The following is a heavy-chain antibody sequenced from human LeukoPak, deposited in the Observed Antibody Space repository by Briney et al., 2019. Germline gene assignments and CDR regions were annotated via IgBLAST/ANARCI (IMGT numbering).Heavy chain of an antibody. D-gene: IGHD2/OR15-2a*01. CDR2: IRYDGDYK. Sequence: PGGSLRLSCTASGFIFSNYGIHWVRQAPGKGLEWVAFIRYDGDYKFYADSVKGRFTISRDNSKKLLYLQMVGLRAEDTAMYFCATDPLQNYYLNYVDIWGKGTTVIVSS. J-gene: IGHJ6*04. V-gene: IGHV3-30*02. CDR1: GFIFSNYG. CDR3: ATDPLQNYYLNYVDI.